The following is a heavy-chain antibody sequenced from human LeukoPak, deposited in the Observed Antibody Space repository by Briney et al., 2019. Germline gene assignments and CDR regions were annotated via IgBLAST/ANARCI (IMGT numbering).Heavy chain of an antibody. CDR2: IYPGDSDT. Sequence: GEPLKISGKGSGYSFTSYWSGWVRQMPGKGLEWMGIIYPGDSDTRYSPSFQGQVTISAAKSLSTAYLQWSSLKASDTAMYYCARLEYQLLPNWFDPWGQGTLVTVSS. CDR3: ARLEYQLLPNWFDP. CDR1: GYSFTSYW. D-gene: IGHD2-2*01. V-gene: IGHV5-51*01. J-gene: IGHJ5*02.